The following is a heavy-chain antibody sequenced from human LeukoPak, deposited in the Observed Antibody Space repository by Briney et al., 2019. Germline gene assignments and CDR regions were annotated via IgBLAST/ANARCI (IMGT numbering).Heavy chain of an antibody. CDR2: ISAYNGNT. V-gene: IGHV1-18*01. CDR1: GYTFTSYG. Sequence: ASVKVSCKASGYTFTSYGISWVRQAPGQRLEWMGWISAYNGNTNYAQKLQGRVTMTTDTSTSTAYMELRSLRSDDTAVYYCARATVRYSGYEEFDYWGQGTLVTVSS. CDR3: ARATVRYSGYEEFDY. D-gene: IGHD5-12*01. J-gene: IGHJ4*02.